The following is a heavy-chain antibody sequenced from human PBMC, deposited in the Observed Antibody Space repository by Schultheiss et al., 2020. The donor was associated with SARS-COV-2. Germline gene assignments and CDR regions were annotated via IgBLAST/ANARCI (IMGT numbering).Heavy chain of an antibody. D-gene: IGHD3-10*01. V-gene: IGHV3-30*03. Sequence: GGSLRLSCAASGFTFSSYGMHWVRQAPGKGLEWVAVISYDGSNKYYADSVKGRFTISRDNSKNTLYLQMNSLRAEDTAVYYCARILVYGPLTNWYFDLWGRGTLVTVSS. CDR2: ISYDGSNK. CDR3: ARILVYGPLTNWYFDL. CDR1: GFTFSSYG. J-gene: IGHJ2*01.